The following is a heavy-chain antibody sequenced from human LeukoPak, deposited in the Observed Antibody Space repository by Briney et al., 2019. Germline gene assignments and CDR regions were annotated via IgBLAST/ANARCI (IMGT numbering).Heavy chain of an antibody. Sequence: ASVKVSCKASGYTFTDYYMHWVRQAPGQGLKWMGWINPNSGGTNYAQKFQGRVTMTRDTSISTAYMELSRLRSDDTAVYYCARDIVMVTYWFDPWGQGALVTVSS. CDR3: ARDIVMVTYWFDP. CDR2: INPNSGGT. J-gene: IGHJ5*02. V-gene: IGHV1-2*02. CDR1: GYTFTDYY. D-gene: IGHD5-18*01.